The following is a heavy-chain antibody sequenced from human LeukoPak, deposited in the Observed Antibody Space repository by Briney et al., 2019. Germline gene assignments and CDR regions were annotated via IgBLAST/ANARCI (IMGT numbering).Heavy chain of an antibody. D-gene: IGHD6-13*01. Sequence: ASVKVSCKASGYTFSNYAISWVRQAPGQGLEWMGGTIPIFGTAHYAQKFQGRVTIAADGSTSTVYMELSSLRSEDTAVYYCARDSRMTTWYFPGVYYFDYWGQGTLVTVSS. CDR2: TIPIFGTA. J-gene: IGHJ4*02. CDR1: GYTFSNYA. V-gene: IGHV1-69*13. CDR3: ARDSRMTTWYFPGVYYFDY.